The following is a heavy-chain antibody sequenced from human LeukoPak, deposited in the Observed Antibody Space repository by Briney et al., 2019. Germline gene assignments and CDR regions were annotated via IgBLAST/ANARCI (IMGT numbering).Heavy chain of an antibody. D-gene: IGHD3-16*02. Sequence: SVKVSCKASGGTFSSYAISWVRQAPGQGLEWMGRIIPIFGTANYAQKFQGRVTITTDESTSTAYMELSSLRSEDTAVYYCARQDIGGVMVPSFDYRSQGTLVTVSS. CDR1: GGTFSSYA. V-gene: IGHV1-69*05. J-gene: IGHJ4*02. CDR2: IIPIFGTA. CDR3: ARQDIGGVMVPSFDY.